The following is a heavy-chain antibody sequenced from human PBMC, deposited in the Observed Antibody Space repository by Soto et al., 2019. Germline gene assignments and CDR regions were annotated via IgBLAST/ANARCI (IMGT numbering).Heavy chain of an antibody. CDR3: ARDKEGDCTNGVCSASYYYYGMDV. D-gene: IGHD2-8*01. CDR2: ISAYNGNT. Sequence: ASVKVSCKASGYTFTSYGISWVRQAHGQGLEWMGWISAYNGNTNYAQKLQGRVTMTTDTSTSTAYMELRSLRSDDTAVYYCARDKEGDCTNGVCSASYYYYGMDVWGQGTTVTVSS. J-gene: IGHJ6*02. V-gene: IGHV1-18*01. CDR1: GYTFTSYG.